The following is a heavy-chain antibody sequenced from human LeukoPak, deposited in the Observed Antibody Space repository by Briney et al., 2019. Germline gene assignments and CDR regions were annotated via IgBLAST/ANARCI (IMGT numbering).Heavy chain of an antibody. D-gene: IGHD2-21*01. CDR2: ISISSSYK. V-gene: IGHV3-21*01. Sequence: GGSLRLSCAASGFTFSIYSMNWVRQAPGKGLEWVSSISISSSYKYYADSVRGRFTISRDNAKNSLFLQMNSLRAEDTAVYYCARHILRGDAFDIWGQGTMVTVSS. CDR3: ARHILRGDAFDI. J-gene: IGHJ3*02. CDR1: GFTFSIYS.